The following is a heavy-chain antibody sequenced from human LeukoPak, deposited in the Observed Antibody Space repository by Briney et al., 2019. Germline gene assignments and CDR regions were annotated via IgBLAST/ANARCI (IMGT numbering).Heavy chain of an antibody. CDR3: ARENSGSYYQFDC. CDR2: ISSSGSTI. V-gene: IGHV3-48*03. CDR1: GFTFSSYE. J-gene: IGHJ4*02. Sequence: HPGGSLRLSCAASGFTFSSYEMNWVRQAPGKGLEWVSYISSSGSTIYYADSVKGRFTISRDNAKNSLYLQMNSLRPEDTAVYYCARENSGSYYQFDCWGQGTLVTVSS. D-gene: IGHD1-26*01.